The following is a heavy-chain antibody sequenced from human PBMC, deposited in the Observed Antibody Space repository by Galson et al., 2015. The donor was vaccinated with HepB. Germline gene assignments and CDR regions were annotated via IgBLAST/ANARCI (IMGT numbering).Heavy chain of an antibody. CDR1: GIIFSNYA. CDR3: ARSEWELDLFDY. Sequence: SVKVSCKASGIIFSNYAMNWVRQTPGQGLEWMGRIIPILGKADYAQKFQGRVTITADRSSDTTYMELSSLRSDDTAVYYCARSEWELDLFDYWRQGTLVAVTS. D-gene: IGHD1-26*01. CDR2: IIPILGKA. V-gene: IGHV1-69*04. J-gene: IGHJ4*02.